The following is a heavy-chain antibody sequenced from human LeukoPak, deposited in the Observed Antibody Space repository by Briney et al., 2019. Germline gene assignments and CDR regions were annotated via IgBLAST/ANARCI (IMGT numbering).Heavy chain of an antibody. Sequence: GESLRISCKGSGYKFTNYWITWVRQMPGKGLEWMGRIDPNDSYINFNPSFQGHVTISADKSINTAYLQWSSLKPSDTAIYYCARLRAGMKISMSGGRSDFWGQGALVIVS. D-gene: IGHD3-10*01. CDR3: ARLRAGMKISMSGGRSDF. CDR1: GYKFTNYW. V-gene: IGHV5-10-1*01. CDR2: IDPNDSYI. J-gene: IGHJ4*02.